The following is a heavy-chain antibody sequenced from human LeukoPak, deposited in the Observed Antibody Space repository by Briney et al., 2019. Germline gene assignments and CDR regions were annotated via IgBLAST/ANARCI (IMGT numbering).Heavy chain of an antibody. D-gene: IGHD3-22*01. CDR1: GGSIRSSYYY. J-gene: IGHJ4*02. CDR2: IYYSGST. Sequence: SETLSLTCTVSGGSIRSSYYYWGWIRQPPGKGLEWIGSIYYSGSTYYNPSLKSRVTISVDTSKNQFSLKLSSVTAADTAVYYCARHKLERYYYDSSGYYSDYWGQGTLVTVSS. V-gene: IGHV4-39*01. CDR3: ARHKLERYYYDSSGYYSDY.